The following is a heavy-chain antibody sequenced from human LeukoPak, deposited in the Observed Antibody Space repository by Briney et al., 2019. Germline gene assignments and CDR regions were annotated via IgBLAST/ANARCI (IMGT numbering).Heavy chain of an antibody. J-gene: IGHJ4*02. CDR3: ATSIVGGGFFFYYFDY. CDR1: GYTLTELS. Sequence: ASVKVSCKVSGYTLTELSMHWVRQAPGKGLEWMGGLDPEDGETIYAQKFQGRVTMTEDTSTDTAYMELSSLRSEDTAVYHCATSIVGGGFFFYYFDYWGQGTLVTVSS. CDR2: LDPEDGET. V-gene: IGHV1-24*01. D-gene: IGHD1-26*01.